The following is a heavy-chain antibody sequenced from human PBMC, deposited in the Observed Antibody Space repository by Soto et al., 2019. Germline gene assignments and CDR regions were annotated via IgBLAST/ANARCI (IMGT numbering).Heavy chain of an antibody. CDR3: TRIAYNYGPGDY. V-gene: IGHV3-72*01. Sequence: EVQLVESGGGLVQPGGSLRLSCEVSGFTFSDHCMDWVRQAPGKGLEWVGRSRNKANSFSTAYAPSVKGRFTISRDDSKSSLYLQMNSLKTDDTAVYYCTRIAYNYGPGDYWGQGTLVTVSS. D-gene: IGHD2-21*01. CDR1: GFTFSDHC. CDR2: SRNKANSFST. J-gene: IGHJ4*02.